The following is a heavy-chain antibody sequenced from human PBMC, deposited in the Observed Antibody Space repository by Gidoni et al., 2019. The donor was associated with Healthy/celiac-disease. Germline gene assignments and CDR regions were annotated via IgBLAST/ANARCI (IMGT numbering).Heavy chain of an antibody. Sequence: QLQLQESGPGLVKPSATLSLTCTVSGGSISSSSYYWGWIRQPPGKGLEWIGSIYYSGSTYYNPSLKSRVTISVDTSKNQFSLKLSSVTAADTAVYYCARHPKPMRVVVITAFDYWGQGTLVTVSS. V-gene: IGHV4-39*01. CDR1: GGSISSSSYY. D-gene: IGHD3-22*01. CDR3: ARHPKPMRVVVITAFDY. J-gene: IGHJ4*01. CDR2: IYYSGST.